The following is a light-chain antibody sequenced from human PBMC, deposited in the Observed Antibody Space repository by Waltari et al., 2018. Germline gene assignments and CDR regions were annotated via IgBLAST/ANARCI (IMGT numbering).Light chain of an antibody. CDR1: QGVSYW. J-gene: IGKJ1*01. CDR2: HAS. Sequence: DIQMTQSPSSVSASVGDRVTLTCRASQGVSYWLAWYQQKAGKAPKLLIFHASSLESGVPSRFSGSGSGTEFNLTISSLQPEDFATYFCQQANSFPRTFGQGTKVEI. V-gene: IGKV1-12*01. CDR3: QQANSFPRT.